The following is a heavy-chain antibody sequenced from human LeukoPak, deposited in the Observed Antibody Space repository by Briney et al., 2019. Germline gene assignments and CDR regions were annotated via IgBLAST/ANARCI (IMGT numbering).Heavy chain of an antibody. J-gene: IGHJ4*02. D-gene: IGHD2-2*01. CDR3: ARVSAVDYFDY. CDR1: GGSINTYY. Sequence: SETLSLTCTVSGGSINTYYWSWIRQPPGKGLEWIAYIYHSGSTNYNSSLKSRVTISVDRSKNQFSLKLSSVTAADTAVYYCARVSAVDYFDYWGQGTLVTVSS. V-gene: IGHV4-59*12. CDR2: IYHSGST.